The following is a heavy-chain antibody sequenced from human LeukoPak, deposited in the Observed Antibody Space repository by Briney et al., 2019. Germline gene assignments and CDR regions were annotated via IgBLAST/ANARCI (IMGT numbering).Heavy chain of an antibody. J-gene: IGHJ3*02. Sequence: PGGSLRLSCAASGFTFSSYSMNWVRQAPGKGLEWFSYISSSISVIYYADSVKGRFSISRDNAKNSLYLQMNSLRDEDTAVYYCARDQYSGHWYYALDIWGQGTMVTVSS. CDR3: ARDQYSGHWYYALDI. D-gene: IGHD6-19*01. CDR2: ISSSISVI. CDR1: GFTFSSYS. V-gene: IGHV3-48*02.